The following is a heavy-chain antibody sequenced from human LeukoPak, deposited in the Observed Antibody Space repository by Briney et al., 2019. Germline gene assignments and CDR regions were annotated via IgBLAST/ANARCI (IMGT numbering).Heavy chain of an antibody. D-gene: IGHD5-12*01. CDR3: ARGGYPRQYYFDY. V-gene: IGHV3-7*01. CDR1: GFTFSSYW. J-gene: IGHJ4*02. CDR2: IKQDGSEK. Sequence: GGSLRLSCAASGFTFSSYWMSWVRQAPGKGLDWVANIKQDGSEKYYVDSVKGRFTISRDNAKNSLYLQMNSLGAEDTAVYYCARGGYPRQYYFDYWGQGTLVTVSS.